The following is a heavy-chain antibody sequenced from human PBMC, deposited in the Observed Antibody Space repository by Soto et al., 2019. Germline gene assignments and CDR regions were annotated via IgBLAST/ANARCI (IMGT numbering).Heavy chain of an antibody. D-gene: IGHD1-26*01. CDR1: GGTFSSYA. CDR3: ARGKVGATGFYYYYGMDV. V-gene: IGHV1-69*06. Sequence: SVKVSCKASGGTFSSYAISWVRQAPGQGLEWMGGIIPIFGTANYAQKFQGRVTITADRSTSTAYMELSSLRSEDTAVYYCARGKVGATGFYYYYGMDVWGQGTTVTVSS. J-gene: IGHJ6*02. CDR2: IIPIFGTA.